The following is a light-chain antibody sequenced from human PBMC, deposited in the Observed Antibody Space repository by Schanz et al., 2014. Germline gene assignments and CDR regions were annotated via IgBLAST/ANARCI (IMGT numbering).Light chain of an antibody. Sequence: EIVLTQSPGTLSLSPGERATLSCRASQSVSSNFLAWYQQKPGQAPRLLIYGASTRATGIPARFSGSGSGTDFTLTISSLQPEDFATYSCQQSYSTLWTFGQGTKVEIK. CDR3: QQSYSTLWT. CDR2: GAS. J-gene: IGKJ1*01. CDR1: QSVSSNF. V-gene: IGKV3-20*01.